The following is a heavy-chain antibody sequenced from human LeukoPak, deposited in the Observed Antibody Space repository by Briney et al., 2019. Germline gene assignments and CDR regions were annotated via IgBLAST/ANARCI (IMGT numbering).Heavy chain of an antibody. CDR1: GFTFSNAW. CDR3: TTGQLGYCSGGSCYHSDY. Sequence: GGSLRLSCAASGFTFSNAWMSWVRQAPGKGREWVGRIKSKTDGGTTDYAAPVKGRFTISRDDSKNTLYLQMNSLKTEDTAVYYCTTGQLGYCSGGSCYHSDYWGQGTLVTVSS. CDR2: IKSKTDGGTT. D-gene: IGHD2-15*01. J-gene: IGHJ4*02. V-gene: IGHV3-15*01.